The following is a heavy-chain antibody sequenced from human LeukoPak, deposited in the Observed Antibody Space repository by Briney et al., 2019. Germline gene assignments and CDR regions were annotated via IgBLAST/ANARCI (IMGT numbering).Heavy chain of an antibody. D-gene: IGHD1-26*01. CDR1: GGSISTGRYF. CDR3: ARHSGTYLGVFDS. Sequence: SETLPLTCTVSGGSISTGRYFWGWIRQPPGKGLEWIGNIYYGGSTYYNPSLKSRVTISVDTSKNQFSLKLSSVTAADTAVYYCARHSGTYLGVFDSWGQGTLVTVSS. CDR2: IYYGGST. J-gene: IGHJ4*02. V-gene: IGHV4-39*01.